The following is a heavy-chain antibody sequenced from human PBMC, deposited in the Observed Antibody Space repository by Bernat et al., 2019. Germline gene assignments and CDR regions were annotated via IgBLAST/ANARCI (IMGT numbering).Heavy chain of an antibody. V-gene: IGHV5-51*01. Sequence: EVQLVQSGAEVKKPGESLKISCKGSGYSFTSYWIGWVRQMPGKGLEWMGIIYPGDSDTRYSPSFQGQVTISADKSISTAYLQGSRLKASDTAMYYCARSSSSSWRKATHDQGYFGLWGRGTLVTVSS. D-gene: IGHD6-13*01. J-gene: IGHJ2*01. CDR1: GYSFTSYW. CDR2: IYPGDSDT. CDR3: ARSSSSSWRKATHDQGYFGL.